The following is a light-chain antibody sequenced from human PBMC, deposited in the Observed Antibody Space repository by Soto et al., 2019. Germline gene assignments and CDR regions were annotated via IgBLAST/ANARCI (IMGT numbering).Light chain of an antibody. J-gene: IGKJ2*01. Sequence: EIVMTQSPATLSVSPGERATLSCRASQSVSSNLAWYQQKPGQAPRLLIYGASTRATGIPARFSGSGSGTELTLTISSLQSEDFAVNYCQQYNNWPPYTFGHRTKLEIK. CDR2: GAS. V-gene: IGKV3-15*01. CDR1: QSVSSN. CDR3: QQYNNWPPYT.